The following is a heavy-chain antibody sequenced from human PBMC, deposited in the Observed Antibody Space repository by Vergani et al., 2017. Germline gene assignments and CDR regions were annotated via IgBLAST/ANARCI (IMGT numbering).Heavy chain of an antibody. J-gene: IGHJ3*02. CDR3: ARGLLQEYSSSHKGAFDI. CDR2: IGYDGRIK. Sequence: QVQLVETGGGVVQPGGSLRLYCATSGFSFNTYGAHWVRQAPGKGLEWVAFIGYDGRIKYNVDSVKGRFTISRDTSKKTLSLQMRSLRADDTAVYYCARGLLQEYSSSHKGAFDIWGQGTMVTVSS. CDR1: GFSFNTYG. D-gene: IGHD6-6*01. V-gene: IGHV3-30*02.